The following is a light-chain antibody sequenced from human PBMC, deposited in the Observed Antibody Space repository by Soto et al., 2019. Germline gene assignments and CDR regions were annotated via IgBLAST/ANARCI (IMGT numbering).Light chain of an antibody. J-gene: IGLJ1*01. Sequence: QSVLTQPASVSGSPGQSITISCTGTSSDVGYYNYVSWYQQHPGKAPKLMIYDVSNRPSGVSNRFSGSKSGNTASLTISGLQAEDDADYYCSSYRSASTLFVFGSGTKPPS. CDR2: DVS. CDR1: SSDVGYYNY. V-gene: IGLV2-14*01. CDR3: SSYRSASTLFV.